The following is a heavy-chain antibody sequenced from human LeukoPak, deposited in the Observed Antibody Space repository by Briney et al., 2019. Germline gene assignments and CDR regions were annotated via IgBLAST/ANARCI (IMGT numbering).Heavy chain of an antibody. V-gene: IGHV4-34*01. CDR2: INHSGST. CDR3: ARKGTGFDY. CDR1: GGSFSGYY. Sequence: SETLSLTCAVYGGSFSGYYWSWIRQPPGKGLEWIGEINHSGSTNYNPSLKSRATISVDTSKNQFSLKLSSVTAADTAVYYCARKGTGFDYWGQGTLVTVSS. D-gene: IGHD1-1*01. J-gene: IGHJ4*02.